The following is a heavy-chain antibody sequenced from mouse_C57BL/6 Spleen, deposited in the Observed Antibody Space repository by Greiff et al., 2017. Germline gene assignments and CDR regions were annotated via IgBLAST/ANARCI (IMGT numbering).Heavy chain of an antibody. J-gene: IGHJ4*01. CDR3: ARRGNYDYGVGAMDY. CDR2: INPNNGGT. D-gene: IGHD2-4*01. Sequence: EVQLQQSGPELVKPGASVKISCKASGYTFTDYYMNWVKQSHGKSLEWIGDINPNNGGTSYNQKFKGKATLTVDKSSSTAYMELRSLTSEDSAVYYCARRGNYDYGVGAMDYWGQGTSVTVSS. V-gene: IGHV1-26*01. CDR1: GYTFTDYY.